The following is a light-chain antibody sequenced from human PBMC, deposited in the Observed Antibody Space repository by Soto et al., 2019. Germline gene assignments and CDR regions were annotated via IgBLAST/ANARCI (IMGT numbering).Light chain of an antibody. J-gene: IGLJ2*01. CDR3: SSYTSTSTVGV. V-gene: IGLV2-14*01. Sequence: QSALTQPASVSGSPGQSITISCTGTSSDVGGYNCVSWYQQHPGKVPKLMIYEVSNRPSGVSNRFSGSKSGNTASLTISGLQAEDEADYYCSSYTSTSTVGVFGGGTQLTVL. CDR2: EVS. CDR1: SSDVGGYNC.